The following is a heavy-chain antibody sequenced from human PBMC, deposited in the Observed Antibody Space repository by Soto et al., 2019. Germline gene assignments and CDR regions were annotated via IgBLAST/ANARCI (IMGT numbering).Heavy chain of an antibody. V-gene: IGHV3-64D*06. J-gene: IGHJ5*02. Sequence: LRLSCSASGFTFSSYAMRWVRQAPGKGLEYVSAISSNGGSTYYADSVKGRFTISRDNSKNTLYLQMSSLRAEDTAVYYCVKETYSSRWNWFDPWGQGTLVTVSS. CDR3: VKETYSSRWNWFDP. CDR1: GFTFSSYA. CDR2: ISSNGGST. D-gene: IGHD6-13*01.